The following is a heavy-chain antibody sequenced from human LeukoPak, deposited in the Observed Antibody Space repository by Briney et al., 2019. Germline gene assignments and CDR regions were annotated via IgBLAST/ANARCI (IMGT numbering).Heavy chain of an antibody. J-gene: IGHJ3*02. CDR1: GYTFTSYG. Sequence: ASVKVSCKASGYTFTSYGISWVRQAPGQGLEWMGWISAYNGNTNYAQKLQGRVTMTTDTSTSTAYMELRSLRSDDTAVYYCASGYYYDSSGYSRDAFDIWGQGTMVTVSS. CDR2: ISAYNGNT. V-gene: IGHV1-18*01. CDR3: ASGYYYDSSGYSRDAFDI. D-gene: IGHD3-22*01.